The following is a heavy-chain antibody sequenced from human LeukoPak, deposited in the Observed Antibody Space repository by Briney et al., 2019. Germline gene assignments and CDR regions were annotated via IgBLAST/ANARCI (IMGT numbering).Heavy chain of an antibody. CDR2: SIPIFGTA. Sequence: SVKVCCKASGGTFSSYAISWVRQAPGQGLEWKGGSIPIFGTANYAQKFQGRVTITADKSTSTAYMELSSLRSEDTAVYYCAGTPTRDCSSTSCYQFDYWGQGTLVTVSS. V-gene: IGHV1-69*06. D-gene: IGHD2-2*01. J-gene: IGHJ4*02. CDR3: AGTPTRDCSSTSCYQFDY. CDR1: GGTFSSYA.